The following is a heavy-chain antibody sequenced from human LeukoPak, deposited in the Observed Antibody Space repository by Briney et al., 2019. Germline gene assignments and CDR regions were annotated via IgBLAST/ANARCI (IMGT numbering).Heavy chain of an antibody. CDR1: GFTFSSYA. J-gene: IGHJ5*02. CDR2: ISGSGGST. V-gene: IGHV3-23*01. CDR3: AKDPLLEDPSWFDP. D-gene: IGHD1-1*01. Sequence: GGSLRLSCAASGFTFSSYAMSWVRQAPGKGLEWVSAISGSGGSTYYADSVKGRFTISRDNSKNTLYLQMNSLGAEDTAVYYCAKDPLLEDPSWFDPWGQGTLVTVST.